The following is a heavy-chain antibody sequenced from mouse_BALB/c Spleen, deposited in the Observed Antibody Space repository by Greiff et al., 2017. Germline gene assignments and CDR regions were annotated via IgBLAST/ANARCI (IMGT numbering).Heavy chain of an antibody. D-gene: IGHD1-1*01. V-gene: IGHV3-2*02. Sequence: VQLQQSGPGLVKPSQSLSLTCTVTGYSITSDYAWNWIRQFPGNKLEWMGYISYSGSTSYNPSLKSRISITRDTSKNQFFLQLNSVTTEDTATYYGARGGYYYGSRGGTFAYWGQGTLVTVSA. CDR3: ARGGYYYGSRGGTFAY. CDR2: ISYSGST. J-gene: IGHJ3*01. CDR1: GYSITSDYA.